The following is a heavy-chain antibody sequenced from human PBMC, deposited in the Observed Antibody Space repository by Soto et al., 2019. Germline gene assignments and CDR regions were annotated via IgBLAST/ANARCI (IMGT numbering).Heavy chain of an antibody. Sequence: ASVKVSCKASGYTFTGYYMHWVRQAPGQGLEWMGWINPNSGGTNYAQKFQGWVTMTRDTSISTAYMELSRLRSDDSAVYYCARVMIAAAPDDAFDIWGQGTMVTVSS. CDR2: INPNSGGT. D-gene: IGHD6-13*01. CDR1: GYTFTGYY. CDR3: ARVMIAAAPDDAFDI. J-gene: IGHJ3*02. V-gene: IGHV1-2*04.